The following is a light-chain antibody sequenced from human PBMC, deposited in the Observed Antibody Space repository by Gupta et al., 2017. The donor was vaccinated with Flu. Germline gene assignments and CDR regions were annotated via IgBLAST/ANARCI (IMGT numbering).Light chain of an antibody. CDR2: YKSDSDN. CDR1: SGISVGTYR. Sequence: QAVLTQPSSLSASPGASASLTCTLRSGISVGTYRIYWYQQKPGSPPQYLLRYKSDSDNHQGSGVPSRFSGSKDASATAAILLISGLQSEDEDDYYCMTWHSNTVVFGGGTKLIVL. CDR3: MTWHSNTVV. J-gene: IGLJ3*02. V-gene: IGLV5-45*02.